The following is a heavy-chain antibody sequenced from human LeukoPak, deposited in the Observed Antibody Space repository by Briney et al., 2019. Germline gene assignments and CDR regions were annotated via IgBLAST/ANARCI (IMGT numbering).Heavy chain of an antibody. Sequence: SETLSLTCAVYGGSFSGYYWSWIRQPPGKGLEWIVDIDHSGITKYNPSLKSRVTMPVDTSNNQVSLKLSSVPAADTAVYYCARLGLSRSRYSSIWYNDYWGQGTLVTVSS. CDR1: GGSFSGYY. CDR2: IDHSGIT. V-gene: IGHV4-34*01. J-gene: IGHJ4*02. CDR3: ARLGLSRSRYSSIWYNDY. D-gene: IGHD6-13*01.